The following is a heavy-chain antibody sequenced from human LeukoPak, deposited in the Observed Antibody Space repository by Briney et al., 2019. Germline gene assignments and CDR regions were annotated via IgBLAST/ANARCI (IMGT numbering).Heavy chain of an antibody. CDR2: IKSDGSST. Sequence: GGSLRLSCAASGFIFSSYWMHWVRQAPGKGLVWVSRIKSDGSSTSYADSVKGRFTISRDNSKNTLYLHINSLRPEDTALYYCVKDNPLDYWGQGTLVIVSS. CDR1: GFIFSSYW. D-gene: IGHD1-14*01. J-gene: IGHJ4*02. V-gene: IGHV3-74*01. CDR3: VKDNPLDY.